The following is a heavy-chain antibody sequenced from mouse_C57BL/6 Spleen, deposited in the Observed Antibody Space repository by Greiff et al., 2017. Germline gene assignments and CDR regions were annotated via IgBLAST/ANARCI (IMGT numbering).Heavy chain of an antibody. J-gene: IGHJ3*01. Sequence: QVQLQQPGAELVRPGSSVKLSCKASGYTFTSYWMDWVKQRPGQGLEWIGNIYPSDGETHYNQKFKDKATLTVDKSSSTAYMQLSSLTSEDSAVXYCARLSYAGYSVCAYWGQGTLVTVSA. D-gene: IGHD2-3*01. V-gene: IGHV1-61*01. CDR2: IYPSDGET. CDR3: ARLSYAGYSVCAY. CDR1: GYTFTSYW.